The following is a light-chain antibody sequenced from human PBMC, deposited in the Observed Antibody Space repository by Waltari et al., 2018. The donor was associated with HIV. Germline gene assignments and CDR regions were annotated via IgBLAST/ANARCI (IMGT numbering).Light chain of an antibody. CDR3: QQYGSSPIT. CDR1: QSVSSSY. J-gene: IGKJ4*01. V-gene: IGKV3-20*01. CDR2: GAS. Sequence: EFVLTQSPGTLSLSPGHRATISCRASQSVSSSYLAWYQQRPGQAPRLIIYGASSRAAGIPDRFSGSGSGTDFALTISSLEPEDFAVYYCQQYGSSPITFGGGTKVEIK.